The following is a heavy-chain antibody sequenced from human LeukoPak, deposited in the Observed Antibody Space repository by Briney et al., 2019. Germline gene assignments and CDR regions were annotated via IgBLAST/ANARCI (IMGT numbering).Heavy chain of an antibody. V-gene: IGHV3-30-3*01. CDR1: GFTFSSYA. CDR3: ARDRSMVPDY. CDR2: ISYDGSNK. J-gene: IGHJ4*02. Sequence: GGSLRLSCAASGFTFSSYAMSWVRQAPGKGLEWVAVISYDGSNKYYADSVKGRFTISRDNSKNTLYLQMNSLRAEDTAVYYCARDRSMVPDYWGQGTLVTVSS. D-gene: IGHD3-10*01.